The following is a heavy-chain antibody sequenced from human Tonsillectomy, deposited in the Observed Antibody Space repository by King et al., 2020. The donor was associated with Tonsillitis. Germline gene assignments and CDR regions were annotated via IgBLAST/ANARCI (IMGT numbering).Heavy chain of an antibody. V-gene: IGHV1-8*01. CDR3: ARGTSTQLAPFGS. CDR2: MNPNSGNT. Sequence: QLVQSGAEVKKPGASVKVSCKASGYTFTSYDINWVRQATGQGLEWMGWMNPNSGNTGYAQKFQGRVTTTRNTSISTAYLELGSLRSEDTAVYYCARGTSTQLAPFGSWGQGTLVTVSS. CDR1: GYTFTSYD. J-gene: IGHJ4*02. D-gene: IGHD1-1*01.